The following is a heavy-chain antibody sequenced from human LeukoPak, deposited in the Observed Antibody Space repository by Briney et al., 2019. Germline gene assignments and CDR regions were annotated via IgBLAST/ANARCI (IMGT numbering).Heavy chain of an antibody. Sequence: GGSLRLSCAASGFSFNTYWMHWVRQAPGKGLVWVSRINGNGSSTSYAGSVKGRFTISRDNAKNTLYLQMNSLRAEDTAVFYCARDQGGGYSSWGQGTLVTVSS. J-gene: IGHJ4*02. CDR2: INGNGSST. CDR3: ARDQGGGYSS. CDR1: GFSFNTYW. V-gene: IGHV3-74*01. D-gene: IGHD5-12*01.